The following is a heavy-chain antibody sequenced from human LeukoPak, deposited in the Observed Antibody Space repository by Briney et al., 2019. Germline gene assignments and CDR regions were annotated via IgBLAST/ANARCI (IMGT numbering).Heavy chain of an antibody. D-gene: IGHD6-13*01. CDR3: ARGKVSSSSLIIYYYYYGMDV. Sequence: GGSLRLSCAASGFTFSSYAMHWVRQAPGKGLEWVAVISYDGSNKYYADSVKGRFTISRDNSKNTLYLQMNSLRAEDTAVYYCARGKVSSSSLIIYYYYYGMDVWGQGTTVTASS. CDR1: GFTFSSYA. CDR2: ISYDGSNK. V-gene: IGHV3-30-3*01. J-gene: IGHJ6*02.